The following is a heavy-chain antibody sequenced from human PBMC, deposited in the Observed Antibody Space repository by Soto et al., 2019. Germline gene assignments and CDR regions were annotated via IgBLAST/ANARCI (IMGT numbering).Heavy chain of an antibody. J-gene: IGHJ6*02. D-gene: IGHD4-17*01. Sequence: QVQLVESGGGVVQPGRSLRLSCAASGFTFSSYGMHWVRQAPGKGLEWVAVIWYDGSNKYYADSVKGRFTISRDNSKNTLYLQMNSLRAEDTAVYYCARGGYGDYPCYYYGMDVWGQGTTVTVSS. V-gene: IGHV3-33*01. CDR3: ARGGYGDYPCYYYGMDV. CDR2: IWYDGSNK. CDR1: GFTFSSYG.